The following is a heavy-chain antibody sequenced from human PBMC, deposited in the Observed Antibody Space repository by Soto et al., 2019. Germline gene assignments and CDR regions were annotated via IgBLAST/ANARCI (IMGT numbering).Heavy chain of an antibody. Sequence: PSETLSLTCAVYGGSFSGYYCSWIRQPPGKGLEWIGEINHSGSTSYNPSLKSRVTISVDTSKNQLSLKLSSVTAADTAVYYCARGYAAPRAADWGQGTLLTVSS. CDR1: GGSFSGYY. D-gene: IGHD2-15*01. V-gene: IGHV4-34*01. CDR3: ARGYAAPRAAD. CDR2: INHSGST. J-gene: IGHJ4*02.